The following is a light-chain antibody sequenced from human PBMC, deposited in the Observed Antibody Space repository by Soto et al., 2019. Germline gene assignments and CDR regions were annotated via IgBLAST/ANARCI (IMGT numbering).Light chain of an antibody. J-gene: IGKJ1*01. CDR2: DAS. V-gene: IGKV1-5*01. CDR3: QQYNSYSGT. Sequence: DVRMSQSPSTLSAYVGDRVTITCRASQSISSWLAWYQQKPGKAPKLLIYDASSLESGVPSRFSGSGSGTEFTLTISSLQPDDFATYYCQQYNSYSGTFGQGTKV. CDR1: QSISSW.